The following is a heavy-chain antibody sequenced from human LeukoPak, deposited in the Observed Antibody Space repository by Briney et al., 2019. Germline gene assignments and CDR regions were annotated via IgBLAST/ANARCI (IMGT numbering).Heavy chain of an antibody. V-gene: IGHV1-2*02. CDR2: INPNSGGT. CDR1: GYTFTGYY. J-gene: IGHJ5*02. CDR3: ASGRRVRGRLQVVSWFDP. Sequence: ALVKVSCKASGYTFTGYYMHWVRQAPGQGLEWMGWINPNSGGTNYAQKFQGRVTMTRDTSISTAYMELSRLGSDDTAVYYCASGRRVRGRLQVVSWFDPWGQGTLVTVSS. D-gene: IGHD4-11*01.